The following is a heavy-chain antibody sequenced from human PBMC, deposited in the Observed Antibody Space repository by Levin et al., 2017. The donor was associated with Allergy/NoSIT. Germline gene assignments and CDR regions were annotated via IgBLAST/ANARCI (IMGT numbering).Heavy chain of an antibody. CDR1: GFTFSGYT. CDR3: VKNGDYGELGY. CDR2: ISNHGGRT. D-gene: IGHD4-17*01. Sequence: GESLKISCSASGFTFSGYTIQWVRQAPGKGLESVSAISNHGGRTYYTDSVKGRFAISRDNSKNTLYLQMSSLTTEDTALYYCVKNGDYGELGYWGQGTLVTVSS. V-gene: IGHV3-64D*06. J-gene: IGHJ4*02.